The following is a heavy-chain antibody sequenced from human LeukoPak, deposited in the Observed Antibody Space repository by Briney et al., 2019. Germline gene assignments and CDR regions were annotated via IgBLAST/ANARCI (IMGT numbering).Heavy chain of an antibody. D-gene: IGHD3-16*01. CDR2: INHSGST. V-gene: IGHV4-34*01. Sequence: SETLSLTCAVYGGSFSGYYWSWIRQPPGKGLEWIGEINHSGSTNYNPSLKSRVTISVDTSKNQFSLKLSSVTAADLAVYYCARRRGTVGYWGQGTLVTVSS. J-gene: IGHJ4*02. CDR1: GGSFSGYY. CDR3: ARRRGTVGY.